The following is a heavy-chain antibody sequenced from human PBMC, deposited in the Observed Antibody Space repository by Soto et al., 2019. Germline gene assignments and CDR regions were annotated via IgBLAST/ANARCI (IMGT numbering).Heavy chain of an antibody. CDR1: GGTFGNFS. Sequence: QVQLVQSGAEMKKPGSSVKVSCKTSGGTFGNFSLSWVRQAPGLGFEWMGGIIPIFGTVDYAQKFQGRVTFNADRATSTAYMELSSLTSEDTAVYYCARDSSDYGDFGNDYWGQGTLVTVST. D-gene: IGHD4-17*01. CDR2: IIPIFGTV. CDR3: ARDSSDYGDFGNDY. J-gene: IGHJ4*02. V-gene: IGHV1-69*06.